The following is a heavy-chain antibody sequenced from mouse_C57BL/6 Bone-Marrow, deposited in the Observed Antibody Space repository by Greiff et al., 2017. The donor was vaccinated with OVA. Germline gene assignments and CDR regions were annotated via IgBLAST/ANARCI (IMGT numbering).Heavy chain of an antibody. CDR1: GFTFSSYG. D-gene: IGHD1-1*01. J-gene: IGHJ4*01. CDR2: ISSGGSYT. CDR3: ARLCTGAMDY. V-gene: IGHV5-6*02. Sequence: DVKLVESGGDLVKPGGSLKLSCAASGFTFSSYGMSWVRQTPDKRLEWVATISSGGSYTYYPDSVKGRFTISRDNAKNTLYRQMSSLKSEDTAMYYCARLCTGAMDYWGQGTSVTVSS.